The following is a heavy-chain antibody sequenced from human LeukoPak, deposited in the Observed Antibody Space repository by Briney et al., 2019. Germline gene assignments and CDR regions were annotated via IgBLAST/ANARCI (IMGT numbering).Heavy chain of an antibody. CDR2: TYYRSKWYN. Sequence: SQTLSLTCAISGESVSSNSATWNWIRQSPSRGLEWLGRTYYRSKWYNDYAPSVESRITINPDTSKNHFSLQLNSATPEDTAVYYCARSPEPIVKYYYGLDIWGKGTTVTVSS. CDR3: ARSPEPIVKYYYGLDI. V-gene: IGHV6-1*01. CDR1: GESVSSNSAT. D-gene: IGHD1-14*01. J-gene: IGHJ6*04.